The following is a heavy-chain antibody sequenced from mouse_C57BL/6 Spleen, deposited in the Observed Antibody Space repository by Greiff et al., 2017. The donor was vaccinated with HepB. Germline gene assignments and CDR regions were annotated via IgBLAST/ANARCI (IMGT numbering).Heavy chain of an antibody. D-gene: IGHD1-1*01. CDR2: IYPRDGST. CDR3: AREGSRGGSWFAY. Sequence: VQLQQSGPELVKPGASVKLSCKASGYTFTSYDINWVKQRPGQGLEWIGWIYPRDGSTKYNEKFKGKATLTVDTSSSTAYMELHSLTSEDSAVYFCAREGSRGGSWFAYWGQGTLVTVSA. V-gene: IGHV1-85*01. CDR1: GYTFTSYD. J-gene: IGHJ3*01.